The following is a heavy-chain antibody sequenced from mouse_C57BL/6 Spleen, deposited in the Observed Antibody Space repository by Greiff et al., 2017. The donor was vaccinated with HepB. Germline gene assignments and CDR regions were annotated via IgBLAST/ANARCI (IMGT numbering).Heavy chain of an antibody. CDR2: ISSGSSTI. CDR1: GFTFSDYG. J-gene: IGHJ4*01. CDR3: ASGDYYAMDY. V-gene: IGHV5-17*01. Sequence: EVQRVESGGGLVKPGGSLKLSCAASGFTFSDYGMHWVRQAPEKGLEWVAYISSGSSTIYYADTVKGRFTISRDNAKNTLFLQMTSLRSEDTAMYYCASGDYYAMDYWGQGTSVTVSS.